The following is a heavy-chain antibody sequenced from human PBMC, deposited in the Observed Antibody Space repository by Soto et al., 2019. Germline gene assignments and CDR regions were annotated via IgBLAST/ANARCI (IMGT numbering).Heavy chain of an antibody. CDR1: GGTFSSYT. V-gene: IGHV1-69*02. D-gene: IGHD3-3*02. CDR3: ARVVQIASSDHENWFDP. CDR2: IIPILGIA. Sequence: ASVKVSCKASGGTFSSYTISWVRQAPGQGLEWMGRIIPILGIANYAQKFQGRVTITADKSTSTAYMELSSLRSEDTAVYYCARVVQIASSDHENWFDPWGQGTLVTVSS. J-gene: IGHJ5*02.